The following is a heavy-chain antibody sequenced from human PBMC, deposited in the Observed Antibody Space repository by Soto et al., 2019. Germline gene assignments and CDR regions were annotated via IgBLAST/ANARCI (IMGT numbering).Heavy chain of an antibody. CDR1: GFTFSSFW. CDR2: INQDGSEK. J-gene: IGHJ4*02. V-gene: IGHV3-7*01. D-gene: IGHD3-10*01. Sequence: EVQLVESGGGLVQPGGSLRLSCAASGFTFSSFWMSWVRQAPGKGLEWVANINQDGSEKYYVDSVKGRFTISRDNAKNSLYLQMNSLRAEDTAVYYCARDEGSGTHYLWGQGTLVTVSS. CDR3: ARDEGSGTHYL.